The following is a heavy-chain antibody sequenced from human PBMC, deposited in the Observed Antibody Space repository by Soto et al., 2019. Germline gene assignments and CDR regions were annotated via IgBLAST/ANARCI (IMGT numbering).Heavy chain of an antibody. CDR3: ARDRSTYGGGGTGEDKENWFDP. CDR1: GASISRYY. D-gene: IGHD2-8*01. V-gene: IGHV4-59*01. Sequence: QVQLRESGPGVVKASETLSLTCSVSGASISRYYWSWIRQSPGTALEGIGYAYYSGDTGYDPSLKSRATMAIHTSKNLVSLKLSSVTAAETAVYYCARDRSTYGGGGTGEDKENWFDPWGQGALGTVSS. J-gene: IGHJ5*02. CDR2: AYYSGDT.